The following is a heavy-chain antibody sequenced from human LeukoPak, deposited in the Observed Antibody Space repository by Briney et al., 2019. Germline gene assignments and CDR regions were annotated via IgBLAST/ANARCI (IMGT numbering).Heavy chain of an antibody. CDR1: GYTFTGYY. J-gene: IGHJ4*02. CDR3: ARSGAYDFWSGYPHFDY. D-gene: IGHD3-3*01. V-gene: IGHV1-2*02. Sequence: GASVKVSCKASGYTFTGYYMHWVRQAPGQGLEWMGWINPNSGGTNYAQKFQGRVTMTRDTSISTAYMELSRLRSDDTAVYYCARSGAYDFWSGYPHFDYWGQGTLVTVSS. CDR2: INPNSGGT.